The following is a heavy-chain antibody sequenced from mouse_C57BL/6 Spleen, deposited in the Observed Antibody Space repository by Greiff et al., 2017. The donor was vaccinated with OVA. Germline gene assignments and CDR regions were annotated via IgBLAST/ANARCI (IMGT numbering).Heavy chain of an antibody. V-gene: IGHV1-81*01. D-gene: IGHD2-1*01. CDR1: GYTFTSYG. J-gene: IGHJ2*01. Sequence: QVQLQQSGAELARPGASVKLPCKASGYTFTSYGISWVKQRTGQGLEWIGEIYPRSGNTYYNEKFKGKATLTADKSSSTAYMELRSLTSEDSAVYFCARSGNYEGFDYWGQGTTLTVSS. CDR3: ARSGNYEGFDY. CDR2: IYPRSGNT.